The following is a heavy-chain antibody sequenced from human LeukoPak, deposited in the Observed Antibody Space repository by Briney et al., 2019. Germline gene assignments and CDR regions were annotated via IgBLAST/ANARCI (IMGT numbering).Heavy chain of an antibody. D-gene: IGHD6-19*01. CDR2: ISSSSSYI. CDR1: GFTFSNAW. CDR3: ARDHVSGWYYFDY. J-gene: IGHJ4*02. V-gene: IGHV3-21*01. Sequence: PGGSLRLSCAASGFTFSNAWMSWVRQAPGKGLEWVSSISSSSSYIYYADSVKGRFTISRDNAKNSLYLQMNSLRAEDTAVYYCARDHVSGWYYFDYWGQGTLVTVSS.